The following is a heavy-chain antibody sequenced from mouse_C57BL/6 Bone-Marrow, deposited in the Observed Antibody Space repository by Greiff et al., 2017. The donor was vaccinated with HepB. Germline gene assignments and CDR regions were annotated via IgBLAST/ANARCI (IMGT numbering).Heavy chain of an antibody. Sequence: QVQLQQSGAELARPGASVKLSCKASGYTFTSYGISWVKQRTGQGLEWIGEIYPRSGNTYYNEKFKGKATLTADKSSSTAYMELRSLTSEDSAVYFCARKWSTVVATEAMDYWGQGTSVTVSS. D-gene: IGHD1-1*01. J-gene: IGHJ4*01. V-gene: IGHV1-81*01. CDR2: IYPRSGNT. CDR3: ARKWSTVVATEAMDY. CDR1: GYTFTSYG.